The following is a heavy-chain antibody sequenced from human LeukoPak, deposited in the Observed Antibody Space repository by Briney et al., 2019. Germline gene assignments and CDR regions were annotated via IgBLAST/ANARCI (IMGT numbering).Heavy chain of an antibody. J-gene: IGHJ4*02. CDR3: AREGITMVRGVIGY. CDR1: GFTFSSYE. V-gene: IGHV3-48*03. CDR2: ISSSGSTI. D-gene: IGHD3-10*01. Sequence: GGSLRLSCAASGFTFSSYEMNWVRRAPGKGLEWVSYISSSGSTIYYADSVKGRFTISRDNAKNSLYLQMNSLRAEDTAVYYCAREGITMVRGVIGYWGQGTLVTVSS.